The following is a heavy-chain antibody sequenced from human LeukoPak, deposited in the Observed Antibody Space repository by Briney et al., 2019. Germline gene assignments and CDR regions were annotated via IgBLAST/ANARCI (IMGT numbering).Heavy chain of an antibody. CDR1: GFVFSNFG. D-gene: IGHD2-15*01. J-gene: IGHJ4*02. CDR2: TSAGGEDK. CDR3: AKDVGFCSGDSCSFFDY. V-gene: IGHV3-23*01. Sequence: GSLRLSCAASGFVFSNFGMTWVCQAPGKGLEWVSTTSAGGEDKHYADSVKGRFTISRDNSKNTLYLQMNTLRAEDTALYYCAKDVGFCSGDSCSFFDYWGQEDLVTVSS.